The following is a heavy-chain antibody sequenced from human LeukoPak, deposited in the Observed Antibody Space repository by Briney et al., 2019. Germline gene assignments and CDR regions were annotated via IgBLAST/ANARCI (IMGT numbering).Heavy chain of an antibody. D-gene: IGHD1-1*01. J-gene: IGHJ4*02. CDR1: GFTFTSYQ. CDR2: ISSSGNTI. Sequence: PGGSLRLSCAASGFTFTSYQMSWVRQAPGKGLEWVSYISSSGNTIYYADSVKGRFTISRDNAKNSLYLQMNSLRAEDTAVYYCARIHNLGILAHFDYWGQGTLVTVSS. V-gene: IGHV3-48*03. CDR3: ARIHNLGILAHFDY.